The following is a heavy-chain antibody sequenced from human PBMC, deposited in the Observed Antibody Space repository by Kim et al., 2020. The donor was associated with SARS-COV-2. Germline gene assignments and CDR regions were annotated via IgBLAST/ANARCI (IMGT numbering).Heavy chain of an antibody. D-gene: IGHD4-17*01. CDR2: INHSGST. J-gene: IGHJ4*02. Sequence: SETLSLTCAVYGGSFSGYYWSWIRQPPGKGLEWIGEINHSGSTNYNPSLKSRVTISVDTSKNQFSLKLSSVTAADTAVYYCASGSTRSPSHGGQGTLVTVSS. CDR1: GGSFSGYY. V-gene: IGHV4-34*01. CDR3: ASGSTRSPSH.